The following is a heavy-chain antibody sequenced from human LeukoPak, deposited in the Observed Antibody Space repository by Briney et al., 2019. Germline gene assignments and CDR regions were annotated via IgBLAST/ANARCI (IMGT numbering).Heavy chain of an antibody. CDR2: IYYTGST. V-gene: IGHV4-39*01. CDR1: GGSISSSSHF. D-gene: IGHD1-20*01. CDR3: ARLDNWNGYYFDY. J-gene: IGHJ4*02. Sequence: SETLSLTCTVSGGSISSSSHFWGWIRQPPGKGLEWIGSIYYTGSTYHNSSLKSRLTISVDTSKNQFSLKLSSVTAADTAVVHCARLDNWNGYYFDYWGQGTLVTVSS.